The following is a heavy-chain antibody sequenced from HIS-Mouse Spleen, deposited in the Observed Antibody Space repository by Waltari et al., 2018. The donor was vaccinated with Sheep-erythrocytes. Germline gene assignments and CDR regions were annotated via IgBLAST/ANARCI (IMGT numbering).Heavy chain of an antibody. V-gene: IGHV2-70*15. D-gene: IGHD6-6*01. J-gene: IGHJ3*02. CDR1: GFSLSTSGMC. CDR2: IDWDDDK. Sequence: QVTLRESGPALVKPTQTLTLTCTFSGFSLSTSGMCVSWIRQPPGKALEWLARIDWDDDKYYSTSLKTRLTISKDTSKNQVVLTMTNMEPVDTATYYCARLSIAANTAFDIWGKGTMVTVSS. CDR3: ARLSIAANTAFDI.